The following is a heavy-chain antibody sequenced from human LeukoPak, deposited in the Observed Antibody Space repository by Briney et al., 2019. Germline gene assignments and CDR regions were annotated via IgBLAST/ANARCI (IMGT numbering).Heavy chain of an antibody. V-gene: IGHV1-2*02. CDR3: ARDLDPDCSGGSCCLYYYYGMDV. D-gene: IGHD2-15*01. CDR2: INPNSGGT. CDR1: GYTFTGYY. J-gene: IGHJ6*02. Sequence: ASVKVSCKASGYTFTGYYMHWVRQAPGQGLEWMGWINPNSGGTNYAQKFQGRVTMTRDTSISTAYMELSRLRSDDTAVYYCARDLDPDCSGGSCCLYYYYGMDVWGQGTTVTVSS.